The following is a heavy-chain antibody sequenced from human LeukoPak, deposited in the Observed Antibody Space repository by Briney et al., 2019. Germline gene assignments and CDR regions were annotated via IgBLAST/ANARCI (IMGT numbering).Heavy chain of an antibody. V-gene: IGHV3-30*02. D-gene: IGHD5-18*01. J-gene: IGHJ4*02. Sequence: GGSLRLSCAASGFTFRSYGMHWVRQAPGKGLEWVAFIRYDGSNKYYADSVKGRFTISRDNSKNTLYLQMNSLRAEDTAVYYCARRYLYSYGENFDYWGQGTLVTVSS. CDR3: ARRYLYSYGENFDY. CDR2: IRYDGSNK. CDR1: GFTFRSYG.